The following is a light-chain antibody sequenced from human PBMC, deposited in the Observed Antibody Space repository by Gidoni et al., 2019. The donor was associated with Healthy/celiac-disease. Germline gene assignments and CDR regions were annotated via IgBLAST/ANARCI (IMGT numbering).Light chain of an antibody. CDR1: QSVSSN. CDR2: GAS. CDR3: QQYISGIT. V-gene: IGKV3-15*01. Sequence: EIVMTQSPDTLSVPPGERATLSCRASQSVSSNLAWYQQKPGQAPRLLIYGASTRAPGIPARFSGSGSGTEFTLPISSLQSEDFAVYYCQQYISGITFGGGTKVEIK. J-gene: IGKJ4*01.